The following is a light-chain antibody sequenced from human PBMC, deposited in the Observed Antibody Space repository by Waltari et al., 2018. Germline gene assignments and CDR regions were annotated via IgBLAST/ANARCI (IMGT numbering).Light chain of an antibody. CDR1: QSVTRA. Sequence: EIVLTQSPGTLSLAPGQSATLSCRTSQSVTRALAWYQQTPGQARRLLIYGASNSATGIPDSFSGSGSGTDFSLTISSLEHEDFAVYYCQHYMRLPVTFGQGTKVEVK. V-gene: IGKV3-20*01. J-gene: IGKJ1*01. CDR3: QHYMRLPVT. CDR2: GAS.